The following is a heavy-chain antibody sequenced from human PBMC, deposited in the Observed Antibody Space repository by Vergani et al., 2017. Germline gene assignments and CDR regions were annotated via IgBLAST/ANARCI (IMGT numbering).Heavy chain of an antibody. CDR2: INTNTGNP. Sequence: QVQLVQSGSELKKPGASVKLSCKASGYTFTSYAMNWVRQAPGQGLEWMVWINTNTGNPTYAQGFTGRFVFSLDTSVSTAYLQISSLKAEGTAVYYCERDPQNYGSGSPKGGYYWDQGTLVTVSS. D-gene: IGHD3-10*01. CDR1: GYTFTSYA. CDR3: ERDPQNYGSGSPKGGYY. J-gene: IGHJ4*02. V-gene: IGHV7-4-1*02.